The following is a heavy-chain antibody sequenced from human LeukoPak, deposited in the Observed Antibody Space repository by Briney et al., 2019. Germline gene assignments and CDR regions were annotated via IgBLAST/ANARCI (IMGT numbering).Heavy chain of an antibody. Sequence: SETLSLTCTVSGGSISNSNYYWGWIRQPPGKGLEWIGSIYYSGSTNYNPSLKSRVTISVDKSKNQFSLKLNSVTAADTAVYYCARIGHSYGYYFDYWGQGTPVTVSS. CDR2: IYYSGST. J-gene: IGHJ4*02. CDR1: GGSISNSNYY. V-gene: IGHV4-39*07. CDR3: ARIGHSYGYYFDY. D-gene: IGHD5-18*01.